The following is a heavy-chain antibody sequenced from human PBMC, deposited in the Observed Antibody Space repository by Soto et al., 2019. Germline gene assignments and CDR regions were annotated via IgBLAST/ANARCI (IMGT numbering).Heavy chain of an antibody. Sequence: PGGSLRLSCAASGFTFSSYGMHWVRQAPGKGLGWVAVISYDGSNKYYADSVKGRFTISRDNSKNTLYLQMNSLRAEDTAVYYCAKDQAYCSSTSCYAEPTYYFDYWGQGTLVTVSS. CDR2: ISYDGSNK. V-gene: IGHV3-30*18. CDR3: AKDQAYCSSTSCYAEPTYYFDY. D-gene: IGHD2-2*01. CDR1: GFTFSSYG. J-gene: IGHJ4*02.